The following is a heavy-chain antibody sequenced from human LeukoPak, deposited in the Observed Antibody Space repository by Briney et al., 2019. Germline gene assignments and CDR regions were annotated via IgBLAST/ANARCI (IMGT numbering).Heavy chain of an antibody. D-gene: IGHD3-22*01. V-gene: IGHV4-59*08. CDR2: IYYSGST. Sequence: SETLSLTCTVSGGSISSYYWSWIRQPPGKGLEWIGYIYYSGSTNYNPSLKSRVTISVDTSKNQFSLKLSSVTAADTAVYYCAGGAASYYYDSSGYYHWYFDLWGRGTLVTVSS. J-gene: IGHJ2*01. CDR1: GGSISSYY. CDR3: AGGAASYYYDSSGYYHWYFDL.